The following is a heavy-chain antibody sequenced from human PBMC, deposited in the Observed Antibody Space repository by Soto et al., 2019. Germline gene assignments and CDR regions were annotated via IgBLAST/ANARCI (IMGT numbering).Heavy chain of an antibody. Sequence: QLQLQESGPGLVKPSETLSLTCTVSGGSISSSSYYWGWIRQPPGKGLEWIGSIYYSGSTYYNPSLKSRVPISVDTSKNQFSLKLSSVTAADTAVYYCARVILWFGEPLGAFDIWGQGTMVTVSS. CDR1: GGSISSSSYY. D-gene: IGHD3-10*01. CDR2: IYYSGST. CDR3: ARVILWFGEPLGAFDI. V-gene: IGHV4-39*01. J-gene: IGHJ3*02.